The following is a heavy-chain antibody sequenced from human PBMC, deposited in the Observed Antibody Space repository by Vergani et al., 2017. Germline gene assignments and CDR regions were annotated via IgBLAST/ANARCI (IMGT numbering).Heavy chain of an antibody. Sequence: EVQLLESGGGLVQPGGSLRLSCAASGFTFSSYAMSWVRQAPGKGLEWVSAISGSGGSTYYADSVKGRFTISRDNSKNTLYLQMNSLRAEDTAVYSCAKDPNIVVVPAAQSFYFDYWGQGTLVTVSS. CDR1: GFTFSSYA. J-gene: IGHJ4*02. D-gene: IGHD2-2*01. V-gene: IGHV3-23*01. CDR3: AKDPNIVVVPAAQSFYFDY. CDR2: ISGSGGST.